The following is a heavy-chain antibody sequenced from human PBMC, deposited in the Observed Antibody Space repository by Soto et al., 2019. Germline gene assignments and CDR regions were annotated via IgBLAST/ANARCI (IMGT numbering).Heavy chain of an antibody. J-gene: IGHJ3*02. CDR1: GFTFSGHW. CDR3: AREAGYCSRTSCYRRAFDT. Sequence: EVQLVESGGDLVQPGGSLRLSCAASGFTFSGHWMHWVRQVPGKGLEWVSRINTDGGTSAYADSVKGRFTISRDNAKNTLYLQMNGLRAEDTAAYYCAREAGYCSRTSCYRRAFDTWGQGTTVTVSS. D-gene: IGHD2-2*01. V-gene: IGHV3-74*03. CDR2: INTDGGTS.